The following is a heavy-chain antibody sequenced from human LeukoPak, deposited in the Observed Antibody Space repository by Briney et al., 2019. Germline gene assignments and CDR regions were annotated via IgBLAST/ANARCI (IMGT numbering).Heavy chain of an antibody. Sequence: SVKVSCKASGGTFSSYAISWVRQAPGQGLEWMGRIIPILGIANYAQKFQGRVTITADKSTSTAYMELSSLRSEDTAVYYCAIDMVAATPYFDYWGQGTLVTASS. J-gene: IGHJ4*02. D-gene: IGHD2-15*01. CDR3: AIDMVAATPYFDY. CDR2: IIPILGIA. CDR1: GGTFSSYA. V-gene: IGHV1-69*04.